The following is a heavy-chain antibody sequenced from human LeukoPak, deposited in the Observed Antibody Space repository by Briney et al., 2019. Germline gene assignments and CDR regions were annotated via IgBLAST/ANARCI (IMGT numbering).Heavy chain of an antibody. CDR1: GYSISSYY. D-gene: IGHD3-22*01. J-gene: IGHJ4*02. Sequence: SETLSLTCTVSGYSISSYYWSWIRQPPGKGLEWIGYIYYSGSTNYNPSLKSRVTISVDTSKNQFSLKLSSVTAADTAVYYCARGAVDTMVLVPDYWGQGTLVTVSS. CDR3: ARGAVDTMVLVPDY. CDR2: IYYSGST. V-gene: IGHV4-59*01.